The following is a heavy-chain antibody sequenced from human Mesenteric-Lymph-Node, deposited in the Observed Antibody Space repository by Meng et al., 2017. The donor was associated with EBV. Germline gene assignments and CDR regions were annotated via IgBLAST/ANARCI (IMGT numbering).Heavy chain of an antibody. V-gene: IGHV1-18*01. Sequence: QVQLVQSGAEVKKPGASVKVSCKTSGYTFIDYGVSWVRQAPGQGLEWMGWISGYNGNTNYAQKFQGRVTMTTDTSTSTAYMELRSLTSDDTAVYYCARVPSIIVVVPYYFDYWGQGTLVTVSS. CDR1: GYTFIDYG. CDR3: ARVPSIIVVVPYYFDY. J-gene: IGHJ4*02. D-gene: IGHD3-22*01. CDR2: ISGYNGNT.